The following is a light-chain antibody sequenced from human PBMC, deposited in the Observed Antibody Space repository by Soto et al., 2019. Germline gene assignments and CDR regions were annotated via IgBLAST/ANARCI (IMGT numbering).Light chain of an antibody. J-gene: IGKJ4*01. CDR1: QSVSSN. Sequence: IVMTQSTVTLSVSPGERATLSCRASQSVSSNLAWYQQKPGQGPRLLIYGASTRATGIPARFSGSGSETEFTLTNSRLQSQDFAVYYCQPYKPWLRTTFSGDTKVEIK. V-gene: IGKV3-15*01. CDR3: QPYKPWLRTT. CDR2: GAS.